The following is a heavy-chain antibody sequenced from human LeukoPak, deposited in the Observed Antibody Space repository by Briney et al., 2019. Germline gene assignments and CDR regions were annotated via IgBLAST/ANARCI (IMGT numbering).Heavy chain of an antibody. J-gene: IGHJ3*02. CDR3: ARGTTYYYDSSGSFDI. CDR2: IIPIFGTA. CDR1: GYTFTSYG. D-gene: IGHD3-22*01. Sequence: SVKVSCKASGYTFTSYGISWVRQAPGQGLEWMGGIIPIFGTANYAQKFQGRVTITADESTSTAYMELSSLRSEDTAVYYCARGTTYYYDSSGSFDIWGQRTIVTVSS. V-gene: IGHV1-69*13.